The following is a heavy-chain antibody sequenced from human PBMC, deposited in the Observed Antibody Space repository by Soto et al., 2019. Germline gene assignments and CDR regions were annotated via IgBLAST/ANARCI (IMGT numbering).Heavy chain of an antibody. D-gene: IGHD3-22*01. J-gene: IGHJ2*01. CDR2: IIPIFGTA. V-gene: IGHV1-69*13. Sequence: VASVKVSCKASGGTFSSYAISWVRQAPGQGLEWMGGIIPIFGTANYAQKFQGRVTITADESTSTAYMELSSLRSEDTAVYYCARTIYDSSGYYYDWYFDLWGRGTLVTVSS. CDR1: GGTFSSYA. CDR3: ARTIYDSSGYYYDWYFDL.